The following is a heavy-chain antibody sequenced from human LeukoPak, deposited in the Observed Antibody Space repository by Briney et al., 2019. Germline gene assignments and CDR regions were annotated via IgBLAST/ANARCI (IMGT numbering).Heavy chain of an antibody. Sequence: ASVKVSCKASGYTFTGCYMHWVRQAPGQGLEWMGWINPNSGGTNYAQKFQGRVTMTRDTSISTAYMELSRLRSDDTAVYYCARPYSSGWYYFDYWGKGTLVTVSS. D-gene: IGHD6-19*01. V-gene: IGHV1-2*02. CDR1: GYTFTGCY. CDR3: ARPYSSGWYYFDY. J-gene: IGHJ4*02. CDR2: INPNSGGT.